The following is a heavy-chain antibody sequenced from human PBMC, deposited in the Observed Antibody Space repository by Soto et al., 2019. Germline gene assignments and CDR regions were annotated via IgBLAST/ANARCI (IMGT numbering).Heavy chain of an antibody. J-gene: IGHJ5*02. V-gene: IGHV1-18*04. CDR2: ISAYNGNT. CDR3: ARDEGYCSSTSCYHNWFDP. Sequence: QVQLVQSGAEVKKPGASVKVSCKASGYTFTSYGISWVRQAPGQGLEWMGWISAYNGNTNYAQKLQGRVTMTTDTSTSTAYMELRSLRSDDTAVYYCARDEGYCSSTSCYHNWFDPWGQGTLVTVSS. D-gene: IGHD2-2*01. CDR1: GYTFTSYG.